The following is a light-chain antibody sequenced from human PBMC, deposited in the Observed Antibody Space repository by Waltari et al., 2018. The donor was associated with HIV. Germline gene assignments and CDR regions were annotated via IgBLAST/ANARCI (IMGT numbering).Light chain of an antibody. CDR1: QSVLYSSNNKNY. Sequence: DIVMTQSPDSLAVSLGERATIHCKSSQSVLYSSNNKNYLALYQQKPGQPPKLLIYWASTREAGVPDRFSGSGSGTDFTLTISSLQAEDVAVYYCQQYYSTLALTFGGGTKVEIK. J-gene: IGKJ4*01. CDR2: WAS. CDR3: QQYYSTLALT. V-gene: IGKV4-1*01.